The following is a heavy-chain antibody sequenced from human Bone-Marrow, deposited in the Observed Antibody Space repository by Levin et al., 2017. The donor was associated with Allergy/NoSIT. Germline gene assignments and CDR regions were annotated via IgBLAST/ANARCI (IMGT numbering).Heavy chain of an antibody. CDR3: ASPGYCSSTTCSNWFES. D-gene: IGHD2-2*01. V-gene: IGHV4-34*01. CDR1: GGSFSSSY. CDR2: IDYYGRA. J-gene: IGHJ5*01. Sequence: PSQTLSLTCAVYGGSFSSSYWSWIRQAPGKGLEWIGEIDYYGRAKYSPSLKSRVTISVDTSKNQFSLKLNAVTAADTAVYYCASPGYCSSTTCSNWFESWGQGTLVTVSS.